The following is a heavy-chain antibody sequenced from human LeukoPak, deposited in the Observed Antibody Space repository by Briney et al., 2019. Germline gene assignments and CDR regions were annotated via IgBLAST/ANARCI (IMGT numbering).Heavy chain of an antibody. CDR1: GYTLTELS. V-gene: IGHV1-24*01. D-gene: IGHD1-26*01. CDR2: FDPEDGET. CDR3: ATDSGSSFDY. Sequence: ASVKVSCKVSGYTLTELSMHWVRQAPGEGLEWMGGFDPEDGETVYAQKFQGRVTMTEDTSTDTAYMELSSLRSEDTAVYYCATDSGSSFDYWGQGTLVTVSS. J-gene: IGHJ4*02.